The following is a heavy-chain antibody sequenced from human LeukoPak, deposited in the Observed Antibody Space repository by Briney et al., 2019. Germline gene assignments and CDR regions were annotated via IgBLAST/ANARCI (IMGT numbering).Heavy chain of an antibody. V-gene: IGHV4-34*01. D-gene: IGHD3-10*01. CDR3: ARGPVVRGVIITWPYYFDY. CDR1: GGSFSGYY. Sequence: SETLSLTCAVYGGSFSGYYWSWIRQPQGKGLEWIGEINHSGSTNYNPSLKSRVTISVDTSKNQFSLKLSSVTAADTAVYYCARGPVVRGVIITWPYYFDYWGQGTLVTVSS. CDR2: INHSGST. J-gene: IGHJ4*02.